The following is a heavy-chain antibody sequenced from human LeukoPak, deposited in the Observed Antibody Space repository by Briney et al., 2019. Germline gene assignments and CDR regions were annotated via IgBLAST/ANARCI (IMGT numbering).Heavy chain of an antibody. V-gene: IGHV3-23*01. J-gene: IGHJ6*03. CDR1: GFTFSSYA. D-gene: IGHD2-15*01. CDR3: AKRCSGGSCYRYYYYYMDV. Sequence: GGSLRLSCAASGFTFSSYAMSWVRQAPGKGLEWVSAISGSGGSTYYADSVKGRFTISRDNSKNTLYLRMNSLRAEDTAVYYCAKRCSGGSCYRYYYYYMDVWGKGTTVTVSS. CDR2: ISGSGGST.